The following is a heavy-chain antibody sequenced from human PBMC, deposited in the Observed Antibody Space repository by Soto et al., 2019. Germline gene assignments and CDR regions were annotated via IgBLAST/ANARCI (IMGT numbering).Heavy chain of an antibody. CDR1: GGTFSSYA. J-gene: IGHJ6*02. Sequence: QVQLVQSGAEVKKPGSSVKVSCKASGGTFSSYAISWVRQAPGQGLEWMGGIIPIFGTANYAQKFQGRVTSTADESTRTAYMELSSLRSEDTAVYYCALHYGSGSNYYYYGMDVWGQGTTVTVSS. CDR2: IIPIFGTA. V-gene: IGHV1-69*12. CDR3: ALHYGSGSNYYYYGMDV. D-gene: IGHD3-10*01.